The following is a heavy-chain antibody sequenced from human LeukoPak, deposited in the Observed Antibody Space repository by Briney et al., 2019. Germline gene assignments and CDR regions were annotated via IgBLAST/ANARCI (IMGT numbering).Heavy chain of an antibody. Sequence: SETLSLTCAVYGGSFSGYYWSWIRQPPGKGLEWIGEINHSGSTIYNPSLKSRVTISVDTSKNQFSLKLSSVTAADTAVYYCARWLWFGGDAFDIWGQGTMVTVSS. J-gene: IGHJ3*02. CDR1: GGSFSGYY. CDR3: ARWLWFGGDAFDI. CDR2: INHSGST. V-gene: IGHV4-34*01. D-gene: IGHD3-10*01.